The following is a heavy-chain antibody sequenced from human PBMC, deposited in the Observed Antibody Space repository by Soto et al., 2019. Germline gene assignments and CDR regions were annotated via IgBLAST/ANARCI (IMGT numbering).Heavy chain of an antibody. CDR3: AREITGTLGCMDV. V-gene: IGHV1-69*01. Sequence: QVQLVQSGAEVKKPGSSVKVSCKASGGTFSSYAISWVRQAPGQGLEWMGGIIPIFGTANYAQKFQGRVTITADESRRIADMEESSQRSKDTAKYYCAREITGTLGCMDVWGEGTAVTV. D-gene: IGHD1-7*01. CDR2: IIPIFGTA. CDR1: GGTFSSYA. J-gene: IGHJ6*02.